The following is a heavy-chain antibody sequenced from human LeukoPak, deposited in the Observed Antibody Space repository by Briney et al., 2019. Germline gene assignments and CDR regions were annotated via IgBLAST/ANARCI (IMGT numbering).Heavy chain of an antibody. J-gene: IGHJ5*02. CDR1: GGSISISSYY. V-gene: IGHV4-39*01. CDR2: THYSGST. Sequence: SETLSLTCIVSGGSISISSYYWGWIRQPPGKGLEWIGSTHYSGSTQYNPSLRSRVTISVDTSKNQFSLKLSSVTATDTAVYYCARHSTIFGAVRESWGQGSLVTVSS. CDR3: ARHSTIFGAVRES. D-gene: IGHD3-3*01.